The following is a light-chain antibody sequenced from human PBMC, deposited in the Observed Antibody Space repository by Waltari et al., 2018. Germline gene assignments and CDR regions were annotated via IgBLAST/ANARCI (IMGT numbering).Light chain of an antibody. Sequence: QSVLTQPPSVSAAAGQKVTISCSGRPSTVGGNDVFWYRQVPGTAPKLLIYETKRRPTGTPDRSSASKSGTSATLGITGLQPGDEAEYYCGTWDSSLGVWLFGGGTRLTVL. CDR2: ETK. J-gene: IGLJ3*02. CDR1: PSTVGGND. CDR3: GTWDSSLGVWL. V-gene: IGLV1-51*02.